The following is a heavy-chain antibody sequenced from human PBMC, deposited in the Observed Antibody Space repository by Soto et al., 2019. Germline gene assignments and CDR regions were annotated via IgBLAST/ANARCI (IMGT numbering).Heavy chain of an antibody. V-gene: IGHV4-34*01. Sequence: QVQLQQWGAGLLKPSETLSLTCAVYGGSFSGYYWSWIRQTPGKGLEWIGEINHSGSTHYNPSLKRRDTITVDTSKNQFSLKLSSVTAAGTAVYYCARGRDESSGYYYGYWGQGTLVTVSS. CDR3: ARGRDESSGYYYGY. CDR1: GGSFSGYY. CDR2: INHSGST. J-gene: IGHJ4*02. D-gene: IGHD3-22*01.